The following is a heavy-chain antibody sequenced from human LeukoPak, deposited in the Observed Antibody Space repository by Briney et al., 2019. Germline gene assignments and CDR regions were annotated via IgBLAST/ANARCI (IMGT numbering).Heavy chain of an antibody. Sequence: GASVKVSCKASGYTFTNSYIHWVRQAPGQVLEWMGLINPDGGNTNYAQNFQGRVTLTRDTPTSTVYMELSSLRSEDTAVYYCARRRTPILGYCSSTSCYAAFDIWGQGTMVTVSS. CDR3: ARRRTPILGYCSSTSCYAAFDI. J-gene: IGHJ3*02. CDR1: GYTFTNSY. V-gene: IGHV1-46*01. CDR2: INPDGGNT. D-gene: IGHD2-2*01.